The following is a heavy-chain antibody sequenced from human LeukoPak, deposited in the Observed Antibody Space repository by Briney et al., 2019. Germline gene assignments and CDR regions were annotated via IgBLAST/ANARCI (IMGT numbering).Heavy chain of an antibody. CDR1: GYTFTSYG. CDR2: ISAYNGNT. Sequence: ASVKVSCKASGYTFTSYGISWVRQAPGQGLEWMGWISAYNGNTNYAQKLQGRVTMTTDTSTSTAYMGLRSLRSDDTAVYYCARIASSSWYLGYFDYWGQGTLVTVSS. D-gene: IGHD6-13*01. CDR3: ARIASSSWYLGYFDY. V-gene: IGHV1-18*01. J-gene: IGHJ4*02.